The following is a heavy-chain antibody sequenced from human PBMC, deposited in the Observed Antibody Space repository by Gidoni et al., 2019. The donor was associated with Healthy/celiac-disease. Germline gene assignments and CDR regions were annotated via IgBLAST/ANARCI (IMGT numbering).Heavy chain of an antibody. CDR2: ISGSGGST. CDR3: AKPDSSGLFRDY. CDR1: GFTFSSYA. Sequence: EVQLLASGGGLVQPGGSMRLSCAASGFTFSSYAMSWVRQAPGKGLEWVSAISGSGGSTYYADSVKGRFTISRDNSKNTLYLQMNSLRAEDTAVYYCAKPDSSGLFRDYWGQGTLVTVSS. J-gene: IGHJ4*02. V-gene: IGHV3-23*01. D-gene: IGHD6-19*01.